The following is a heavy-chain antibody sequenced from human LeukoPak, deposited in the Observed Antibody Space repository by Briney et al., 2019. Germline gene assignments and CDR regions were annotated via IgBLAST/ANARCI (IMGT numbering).Heavy chain of an antibody. D-gene: IGHD6-19*01. J-gene: IGHJ4*02. Sequence: SETLSLTCAVSGYSISSGYYWGWIRQPPGKGLEWIGSIYHSGSTYYNPSLKSRVAISVDTSKNQFSLKLSSVTAADTAVYYCALPSVAGYYFDYWGQGTLVTVSS. V-gene: IGHV4-38-2*01. CDR2: IYHSGST. CDR1: GYSISSGYY. CDR3: ALPSVAGYYFDY.